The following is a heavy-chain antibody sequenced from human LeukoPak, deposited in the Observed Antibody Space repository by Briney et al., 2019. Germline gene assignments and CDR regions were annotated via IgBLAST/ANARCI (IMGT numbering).Heavy chain of an antibody. CDR3: VRVSGDDSGHFHL. CDR1: GYSIGSGYY. V-gene: IGHV4-38-2*01. J-gene: IGHJ1*01. Sequence: SETLSLTCAVSGYSIGSGYYWGWIRQPPGKGLEWIGSIYHTKTTSYNPSLTSRVTISVDTSKSQFSLRLSSVTAADTAVYYCVRVSGDDSGHFHLWGQGTLVTVSS. CDR2: IYHTKTT. D-gene: IGHD2-21*02.